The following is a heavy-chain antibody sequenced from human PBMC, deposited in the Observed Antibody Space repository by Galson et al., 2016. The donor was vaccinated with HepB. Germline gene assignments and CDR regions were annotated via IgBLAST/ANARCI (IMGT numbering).Heavy chain of an antibody. J-gene: IGHJ4*02. Sequence: CAISGDSVSSNSAGWYWIRQSPSRGLEWLGRTYYRSEWHFDYAESVKSRITINPDTSKNEFSLHLSSVTPEDTAVYYCARSYLLGRGFGWWGPGTPVTVSS. CDR3: ARSYLLGRGFGW. V-gene: IGHV6-1*01. D-gene: IGHD3-10*01. CDR2: TYYRSEWHF. CDR1: GDSVSSNSAG.